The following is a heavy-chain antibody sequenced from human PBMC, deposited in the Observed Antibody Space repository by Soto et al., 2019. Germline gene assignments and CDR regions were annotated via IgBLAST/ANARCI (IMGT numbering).Heavy chain of an antibody. Sequence: VSVKVSCKASGYTFTSYAFTWVRQAPGQGLEWMGWISAYNGNTNYAQKLQGRVTMTTDTSTSTAYIELRSLRSDDTAVYYCARLLKGSYYFDYWGQGTLVTVSS. CDR1: GYTFTSYA. D-gene: IGHD3-10*01. CDR2: ISAYNGNT. V-gene: IGHV1-18*01. CDR3: ARLLKGSYYFDY. J-gene: IGHJ4*02.